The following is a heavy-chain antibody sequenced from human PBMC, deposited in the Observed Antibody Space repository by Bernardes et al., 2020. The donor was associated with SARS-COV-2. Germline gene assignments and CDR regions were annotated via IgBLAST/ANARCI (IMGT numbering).Heavy chain of an antibody. D-gene: IGHD6-13*01. V-gene: IGHV3-9*01. CDR2: ISWNSGSI. J-gene: IGHJ3*02. Sequence: GGSLRLSCAASGFTFDDYAMHWVRQAPGKGLEWVSGISWNSGSIGYADSVKGRFTISRDNAKNTLYLQMNSLRAEDTAVYYCAIFPTYSSSWYGDDAFDIWGQGTMVTVSS. CDR1: GFTFDDYA. CDR3: AIFPTYSSSWYGDDAFDI.